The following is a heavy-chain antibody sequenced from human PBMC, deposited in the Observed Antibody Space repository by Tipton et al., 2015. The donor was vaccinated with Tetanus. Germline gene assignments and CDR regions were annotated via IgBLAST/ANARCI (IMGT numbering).Heavy chain of an antibody. D-gene: IGHD2-21*01. Sequence: TLSLTCSVSGDSISSFYWSWIRQPAGKGLEWIGRIYTSGSTNYNPSLKSRVTMSLDTSKNQFSLKLTSVSAADTAVYYCARLTGHSMDVVDYYYFGMDVWGQGPRSPSP. CDR3: ARLTGHSMDVVDYYYFGMDV. CDR2: IYTSGST. CDR1: GDSISSFY. V-gene: IGHV4-4*07. J-gene: IGHJ6*02.